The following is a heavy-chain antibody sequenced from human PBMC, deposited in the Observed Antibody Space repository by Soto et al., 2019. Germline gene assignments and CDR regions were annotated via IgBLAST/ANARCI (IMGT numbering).Heavy chain of an antibody. D-gene: IGHD3-10*01. CDR3: ANLPLYGSGFDC. V-gene: IGHV3-9*01. Sequence: EAQLVESGGGLVQPGRSLRLSCVASGFTFDDYAIHWARQAPGKGLEWVSGISWNGAATGYADSVKGRFTISRDNAKNSLYLQMISLRTEDTAIYYCANLPLYGSGFDCWGQGTLVTVSS. J-gene: IGHJ4*02. CDR2: ISWNGAAT. CDR1: GFTFDDYA.